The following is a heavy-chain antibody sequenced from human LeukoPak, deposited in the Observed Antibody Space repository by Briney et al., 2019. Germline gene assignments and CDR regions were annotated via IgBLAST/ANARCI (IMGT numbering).Heavy chain of an antibody. J-gene: IGHJ4*01. CDR2: ISGSAGTT. D-gene: IGHD5-18*01. Sequence: GGSLRLSCTASGFTFSSYAMSWVRQAPGKGLEWVSAISGSAGTTYYADSVKGRFTISRVNSKNTLYLQMNSLRVEDTAVYYCARESGHTYDYCDYWGRGTLVTVSS. CDR3: ARESGHTYDYCDY. CDR1: GFTFSSYA. V-gene: IGHV3-23*01.